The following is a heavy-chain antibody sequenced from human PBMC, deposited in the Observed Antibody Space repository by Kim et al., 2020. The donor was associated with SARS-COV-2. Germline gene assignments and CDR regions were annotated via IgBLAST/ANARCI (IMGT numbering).Heavy chain of an antibody. CDR3: ARHHPRGAVPAAIPGSYYGMDV. D-gene: IGHD2-2*02. V-gene: IGHV5-10-1*01. Sequence: GESLKISCKGSGYSFASYWISWVRQMPGKGLEWMGRIDPSDSYTNYSPSFQGHVTISADKSISTAYLQWSSLKASDTAMYYCARHHPRGAVPAAIPGSYYGMDVWGQGTTVTVSS. J-gene: IGHJ6*02. CDR2: IDPSDSYT. CDR1: GYSFASYW.